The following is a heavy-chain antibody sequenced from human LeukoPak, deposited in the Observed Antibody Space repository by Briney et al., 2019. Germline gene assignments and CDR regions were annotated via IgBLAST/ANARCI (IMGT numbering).Heavy chain of an antibody. J-gene: IGHJ4*02. CDR1: GGSISSGDYY. CDR3: ARVVTAELYFDY. V-gene: IGHV4-30-4*08. D-gene: IGHD2-2*01. CDR2: IYYSGST. Sequence: SETLSLTCTVSGGSISSGDYYWSWIRQPPGKGLEWIGYIYYSGSTYYNPSLKSRVTISVDTSKNQFSLKPSSVTAADTAVYYCARVVTAELYFDYWGQGTLVTVSS.